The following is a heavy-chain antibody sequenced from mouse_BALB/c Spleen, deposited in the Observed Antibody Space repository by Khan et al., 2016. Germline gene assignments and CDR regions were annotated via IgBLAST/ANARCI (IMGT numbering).Heavy chain of an antibody. CDR3: ARSYYGYFAMDY. Sequence: QVQLKQSGTELPRPGASVKLSCKASGYTITDYYLYWVKQRTGQGLEWIGEIFPGSGSTYYTEKFKGKASLTADTSYSTAYLQLSSLTSVDSTVYFCARSYYGYFAMDYWGHGASVTVSS. J-gene: IGHJ4*01. CDR2: IFPGSGST. D-gene: IGHD1-2*01. CDR1: GYTITDYY. V-gene: IGHV1-77*01.